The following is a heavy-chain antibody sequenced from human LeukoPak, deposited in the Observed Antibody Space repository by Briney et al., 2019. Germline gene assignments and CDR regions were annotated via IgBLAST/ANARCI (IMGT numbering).Heavy chain of an antibody. D-gene: IGHD2-2*01. CDR3: ARIGYCSSTSCYWLLDY. J-gene: IGHJ4*02. Sequence: GESLKISCKGSGYSFTSYWIGWVRQMPGKGLEWMGIIYPGDSDTRYSPSFQGQVTISADKSISTAYLQWSSLKASDTAMYYCARIGYCSSTSCYWLLDYWGQGTLVTVSS. CDR1: GYSFTSYW. CDR2: IYPGDSDT. V-gene: IGHV5-51*01.